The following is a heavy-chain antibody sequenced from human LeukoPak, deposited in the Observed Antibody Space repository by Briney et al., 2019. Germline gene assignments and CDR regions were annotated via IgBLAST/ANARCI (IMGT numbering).Heavy chain of an antibody. CDR3: ARHTTVVPPHYFDY. D-gene: IGHD4-23*01. Sequence: SETLSLTCTVSGGSISSYYWSWIRQPPGKGLEWIGYIYYSGSTNYNPSLESRVTISLDTSKNQISLKLSSVTAADTAVYYCARHTTVVPPHYFDYWGQGTLVTVSS. CDR1: GGSISSYY. J-gene: IGHJ4*02. V-gene: IGHV4-59*08. CDR2: IYYSGST.